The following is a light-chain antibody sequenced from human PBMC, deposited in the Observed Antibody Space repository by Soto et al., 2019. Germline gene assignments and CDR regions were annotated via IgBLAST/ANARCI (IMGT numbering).Light chain of an antibody. CDR2: GAS. Sequence: EIVITQSPATLSVSPGERATLSCSASQSVTNSFLAWYQQKPGQAPRLLIYGASRRATGIPDRFTGSGSGTDFTLTISRLEPEDFAVYYCQQYVSSPWAFGQGTKVDIK. J-gene: IGKJ1*01. V-gene: IGKV3-20*01. CDR3: QQYVSSPWA. CDR1: QSVTNSF.